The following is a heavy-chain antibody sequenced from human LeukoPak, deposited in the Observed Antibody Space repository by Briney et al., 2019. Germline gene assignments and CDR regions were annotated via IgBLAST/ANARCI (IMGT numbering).Heavy chain of an antibody. CDR3: ATVLTMVRGVERRAFDI. CDR2: FDPEDGET. D-gene: IGHD3-10*01. CDR1: GYTLTELS. V-gene: IGHV1-24*01. Sequence: ASEKVSCKVSGYTLTELSMHWVRQAPGKGLEWMGGFDPEDGETIYAQKFQGRVTMTEDTSTDTAYMELSSLRSEDTAVYYCATVLTMVRGVERRAFDIWGQGTMVTVSS. J-gene: IGHJ3*02.